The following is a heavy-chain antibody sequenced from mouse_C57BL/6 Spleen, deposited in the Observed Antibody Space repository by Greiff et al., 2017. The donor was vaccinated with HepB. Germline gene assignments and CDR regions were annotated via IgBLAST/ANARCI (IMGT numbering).Heavy chain of an antibody. V-gene: IGHV1-55*01. D-gene: IGHD1-1*01. CDR3: ARWATTVEEDY. Sequence: QVQLLQPGAELVKPGATVKMSCKASGFTFTSYWITWVKQRPGQGLEWIGDIYPGSGSTNYNEKFKSKATLTVDTSSSTAYMQLSSLTSEDSAVYYCARWATTVEEDYWGQGTTLTVSS. J-gene: IGHJ2*01. CDR2: IYPGSGST. CDR1: GFTFTSYW.